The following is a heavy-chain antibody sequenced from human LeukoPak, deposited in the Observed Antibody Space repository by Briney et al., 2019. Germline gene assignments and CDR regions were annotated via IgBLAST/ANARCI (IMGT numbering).Heavy chain of an antibody. V-gene: IGHV3-74*01. J-gene: IGHJ5*02. CDR3: IRGGPSTWS. D-gene: IGHD2-15*01. CDR2: INDDGSDT. CDR1: GFTFKLYW. Sequence: PGGSLRLSCAASGFTFKLYWMHWVRQVPGKAPVWASRINDDGSDTRYADSVKGRFTISRDDATNMVFLQMNSLRPEDTAIYYCIRGGPSTWSWGQGTLVTVSS.